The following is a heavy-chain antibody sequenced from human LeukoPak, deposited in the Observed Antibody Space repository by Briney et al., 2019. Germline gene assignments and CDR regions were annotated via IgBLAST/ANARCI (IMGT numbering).Heavy chain of an antibody. V-gene: IGHV1-69*06. CDR1: GGTFSSYA. D-gene: IGHD3-10*01. CDR2: IIPIFGTA. Sequence: SVKVSCKASGGTFSSYAISWVRQAPGQGLEWMGGIIPIFGTANYAQKFQGRVTITADKSTSTAYMELSSLRSEDTAVYYCASRVAGAPNYYGMDVWGKGTTVTVSS. CDR3: ASRVAGAPNYYGMDV. J-gene: IGHJ6*04.